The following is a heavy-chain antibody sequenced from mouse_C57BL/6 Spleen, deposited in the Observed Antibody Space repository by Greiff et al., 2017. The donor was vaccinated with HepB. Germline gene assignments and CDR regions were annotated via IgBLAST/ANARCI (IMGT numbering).Heavy chain of an antibody. D-gene: IGHD2-2*01. V-gene: IGHV1-15*01. CDR2: IDPETGGT. J-gene: IGHJ3*01. CDR3: TRFGGYDGPAWFAY. CDR1: GYTFTDYE. Sequence: QVQLQQSGAELVRPGASVTLSCKASGYTFTDYEMHWVKQTPVHGLEWIGAIDPETGGTAYNQKFKGKAILTADKSSSTAYMELRSLTSEDSAVYYCTRFGGYDGPAWFAYWGQGTLVTVSA.